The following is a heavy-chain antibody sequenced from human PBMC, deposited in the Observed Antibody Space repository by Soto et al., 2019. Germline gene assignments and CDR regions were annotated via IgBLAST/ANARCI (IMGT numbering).Heavy chain of an antibody. CDR3: ARLIVGAINFGMDV. Sequence: SETLSLTCTVSGGSISSSSYYWGWIRQPPGKGLEWIGSIYYSGSTYYNPSLKSRVTISVDTSKNQFSLKLSSVTAADTAVYYCARLIVGAINFGMDVWGQGTTVTVSS. J-gene: IGHJ6*02. D-gene: IGHD1-26*01. V-gene: IGHV4-39*01. CDR2: IYYSGST. CDR1: GGSISSSSYY.